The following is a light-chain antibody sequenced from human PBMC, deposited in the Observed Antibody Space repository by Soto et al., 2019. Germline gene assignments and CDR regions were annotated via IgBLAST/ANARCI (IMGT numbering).Light chain of an antibody. CDR1: QSLVHSDGDTY. CDR2: RVS. J-gene: IGKJ2*01. Sequence: DVVMPQSPLSLPVNLGEPAAISCRSTQSLVHSDGDTYLSWFHQRPGQSPRRLIFRVSKRDFGVPPRFIGSGAGTDFTLEITSVEAEDVGVYYCMQGTHWPPYTVGQGNRLEIK. CDR3: MQGTHWPPYT. V-gene: IGKV2-30*02.